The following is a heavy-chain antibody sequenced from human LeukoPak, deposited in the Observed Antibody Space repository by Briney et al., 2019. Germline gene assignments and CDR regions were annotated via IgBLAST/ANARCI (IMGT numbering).Heavy chain of an antibody. CDR1: GFTFSSYA. J-gene: IGHJ4*02. CDR3: AREEGPYVVSSTYFDY. Sequence: PGGSLRLFCAASGFTFSSYAMSWVRQAPGKGLEWVSGISGSGGSTYYADSVKGRFTISRDNSKNTLYLQMNSLRAEDTAVYYCAREEGPYVVSSTYFDYWGQGTLVTVSS. D-gene: IGHD2-2*01. CDR2: ISGSGGST. V-gene: IGHV3-23*01.